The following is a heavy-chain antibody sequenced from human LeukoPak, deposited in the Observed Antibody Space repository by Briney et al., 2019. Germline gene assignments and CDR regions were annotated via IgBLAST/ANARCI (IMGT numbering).Heavy chain of an antibody. CDR2: INPSGGST. J-gene: IGHJ4*02. Sequence: GASVKVSCKASGYAFTSYYMHWVRQAPGQGLEWMGIINPSGGSTSYAQKFQGRVTMTRDMSTSTVYMELSSLRSEDTAVYYCARDLPREDTVDYWGQGTLVTVSS. CDR1: GYAFTSYY. V-gene: IGHV1-46*01. CDR3: ARDLPREDTVDY.